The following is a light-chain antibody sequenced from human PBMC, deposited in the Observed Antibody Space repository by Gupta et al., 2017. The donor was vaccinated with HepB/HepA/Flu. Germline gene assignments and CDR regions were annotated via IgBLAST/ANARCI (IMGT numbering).Light chain of an antibody. V-gene: IGKV3-11*01. J-gene: IGKJ2*01. Sequence: EIVLTQSPATLSLSPGERATLSCRASQSVSSYLAWYQQKPGQAPRLLIYDASNRDTGIPARFSGSGYRKDFTLTISSREPEDFAVYYCQQRSNWPPYTFGQGTKLEIK. CDR3: QQRSNWPPYT. CDR2: DAS. CDR1: QSVSSY.